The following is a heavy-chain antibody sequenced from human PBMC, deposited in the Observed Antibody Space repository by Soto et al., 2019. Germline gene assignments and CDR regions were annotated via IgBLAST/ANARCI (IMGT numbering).Heavy chain of an antibody. CDR1: GGTFSSYS. CDR2: IIPIFGTA. J-gene: IGHJ5*02. D-gene: IGHD3-3*01. Sequence: SVKVSCKASGGTFSSYSISWVRQAPGQGLEWMGGIIPIFGTANYAQKFQGRVTITADESTSTAYMELSSLRSEDTAVYYCARGGEYDFRFWFDPWGQGTLVTVSS. V-gene: IGHV1-69*13. CDR3: ARGGEYDFRFWFDP.